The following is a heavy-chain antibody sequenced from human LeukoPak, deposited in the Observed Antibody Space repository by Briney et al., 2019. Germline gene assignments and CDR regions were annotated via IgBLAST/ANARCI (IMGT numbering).Heavy chain of an antibody. J-gene: IGHJ2*01. D-gene: IGHD4-23*01. Sequence: SETLPLLCSVSGVSISSYLWSWVRQPPGKGLEWIGYVSYSGSTNYTPSLNGRVTISVDTSKNHFSLKLSSVTAADTAVYYCARQSLYGGRQWYFDLWGRDGQFTVSS. V-gene: IGHV4-59*08. CDR2: VSYSGST. CDR3: ARQSLYGGRQWYFDL. CDR1: GVSISSYL.